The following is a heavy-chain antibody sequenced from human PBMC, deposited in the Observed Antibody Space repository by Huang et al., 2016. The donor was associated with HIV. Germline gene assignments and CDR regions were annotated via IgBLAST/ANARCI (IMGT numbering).Heavy chain of an antibody. CDR2: IFWDDDK. CDR3: AHRQTYDFWSGSFDS. Sequence: QITLKESGPTLVKPTQTLTLTCTFSGFSITTDGAGVGWLRQPPGKALDWLALIFWDDDKRYSPSLKNRLSITKDTSKNQVVLTMTNMDPGDTATYFCAHRQTYDFWSGSFDSWGQGTLVTVSS. CDR1: GFSITTDGAG. J-gene: IGHJ4*02. V-gene: IGHV2-5*02. D-gene: IGHD3-3*01.